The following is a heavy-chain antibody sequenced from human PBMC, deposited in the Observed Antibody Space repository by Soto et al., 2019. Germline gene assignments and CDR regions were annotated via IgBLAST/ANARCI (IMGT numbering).Heavy chain of an antibody. J-gene: IGHJ4*02. CDR2: ISYDGSNN. CDR1: GFTFSSYA. V-gene: IGHV3-30-3*01. D-gene: IGHD6-19*01. Sequence: QVLLVESGGGVVQPGRSLRLSCAASGFTFSSYAMHWVRQAPGKGLEWVAVISYDGSNNYYADSVKGRFTISRDNSQNTLYLQMNSLRAEDTAVYYCARDSRSGWSSNVYWGQGTLVTVSS. CDR3: ARDSRSGWSSNVY.